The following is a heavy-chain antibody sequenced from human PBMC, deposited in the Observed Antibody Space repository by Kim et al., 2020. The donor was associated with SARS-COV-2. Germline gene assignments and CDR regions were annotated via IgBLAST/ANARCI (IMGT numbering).Heavy chain of an antibody. V-gene: IGHV4-4*02. D-gene: IGHD1-26*01. J-gene: IGHJ4*02. CDR2: ISRSGTT. CDR3: ARQSSDYVFDY. Sequence: SETLSLTCAVSGDSISSTEWWSWVRQPPGKGLEWIGEISRSGTTTHNPSLKSRVTVSVDQSKNQVSLKLTSVTAADTAVYYCARQSSDYVFDYWGQGIL. CDR1: GDSISSTEW.